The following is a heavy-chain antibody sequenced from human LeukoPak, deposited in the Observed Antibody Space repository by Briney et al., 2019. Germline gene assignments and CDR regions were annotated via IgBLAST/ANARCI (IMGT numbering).Heavy chain of an antibody. CDR3: ARDHLREGATGASEI. Sequence: GGSLRLSCAASRFTFSNYWMSWVRQAPGKGLELVANIKQDGGEKNYVDSVKGRFTISRDNAKNSLYLQMNSLRVEDTAVYYCARDHLREGATGASEIWGQGTMVTVSS. V-gene: IGHV3-7*05. D-gene: IGHD1-26*01. CDR1: RFTFSNYW. J-gene: IGHJ3*02. CDR2: IKQDGGEK.